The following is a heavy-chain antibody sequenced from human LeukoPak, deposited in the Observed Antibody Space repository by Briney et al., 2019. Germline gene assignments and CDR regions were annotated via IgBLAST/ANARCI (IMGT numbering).Heavy chain of an antibody. CDR3: ARYRLSDSPINWFDP. CDR1: GYSFSSFG. J-gene: IGHJ5*02. CDR2: IGAYSGNT. D-gene: IGHD3-22*01. V-gene: IGHV1-18*01. Sequence: ASVKVSCKASGYSFSSFGITWVRQAPGQGLEWMGWIGAYSGNTEYAQKFQGRVTLTTDTSTNTAYMELGNLMSDDTAVYYCARYRLSDSPINWFDPWGQGTLVTVSS.